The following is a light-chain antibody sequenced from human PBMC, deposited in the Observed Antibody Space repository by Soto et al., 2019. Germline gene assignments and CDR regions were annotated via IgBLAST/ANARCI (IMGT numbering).Light chain of an antibody. CDR2: DVN. CDR1: SSDVGAYNY. V-gene: IGLV2-11*01. Sequence: QSALTQPRSVSGSPGQSVTISCTGTSSDVGAYNYVSWYQHHPGKAPKLMIYDVNKRPSGVPDRLSGSKSGNTASLTISGLQAEDEADYFCSSYAGTYTWVFGGGTKLTVL. CDR3: SSYAGTYTWV. J-gene: IGLJ3*02.